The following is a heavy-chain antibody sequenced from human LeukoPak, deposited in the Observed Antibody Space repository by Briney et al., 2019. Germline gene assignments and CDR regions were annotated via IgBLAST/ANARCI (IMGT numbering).Heavy chain of an antibody. J-gene: IGHJ6*02. D-gene: IGHD5-18*01. V-gene: IGHV3-30*18. CDR1: GFTFSTQG. Sequence: SGGSLRLSCAASGFTFSTQGMHWVRQAPGKGLEWVAVISYDGSNEYYADSVKGRFTISRDNSKNTVYLQMNSLRAEDTAVYYCAKDSPRRAGMVTMYYYYGMDVWGQGTTVIVSS. CDR2: ISYDGSNE. CDR3: AKDSPRRAGMVTMYYYYGMDV.